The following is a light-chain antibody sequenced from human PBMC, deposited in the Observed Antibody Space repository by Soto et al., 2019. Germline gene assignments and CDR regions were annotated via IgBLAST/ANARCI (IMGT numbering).Light chain of an antibody. CDR3: QHYVTSLTT. V-gene: IGKV3-20*01. CDR2: GAS. Sequence: EIVLTQSPGTLSLSPGERATLSCGASHSVTSNYLAWYQQKPGQAPSLLIFGASIRFTDIPDSFIGNGSGTDFPLTISRLEPEDFAVYYCQHYVTSLTTFGQGTKVEVK. J-gene: IGKJ1*01. CDR1: HSVTSNY.